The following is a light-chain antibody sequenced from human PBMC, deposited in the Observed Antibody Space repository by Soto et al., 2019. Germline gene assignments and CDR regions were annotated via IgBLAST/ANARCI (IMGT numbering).Light chain of an antibody. V-gene: IGKV1-17*01. J-gene: IGKJ4*01. CDR2: AAS. Sequence: DIPMTQSPSSLSASVGDRVIITCRASQGIRNDLTWYQQKLGKAPKRLITAASSLQSGVPSRFSGSGSGTEFTLTISSLQPEDLATYYCLQHNSDPFTFGGGTKVEIE. CDR1: QGIRND. CDR3: LQHNSDPFT.